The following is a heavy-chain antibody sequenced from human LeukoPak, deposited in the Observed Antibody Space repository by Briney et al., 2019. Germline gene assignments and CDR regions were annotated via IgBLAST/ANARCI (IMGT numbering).Heavy chain of an antibody. Sequence: KPSETLSLTCAVYGGSFSGYYWSWIRQPPGKGLEWIGEINHSGSTYYNPSLKSRVTISVDRSKNQFSLKLSSVTAADTAVYYCARGGYTMVRGVISRTFDYWGQGTLVTVSS. CDR1: GGSFSGYY. CDR2: INHSGST. J-gene: IGHJ4*02. CDR3: ARGGYTMVRGVISRTFDY. D-gene: IGHD3-10*01. V-gene: IGHV4-34*01.